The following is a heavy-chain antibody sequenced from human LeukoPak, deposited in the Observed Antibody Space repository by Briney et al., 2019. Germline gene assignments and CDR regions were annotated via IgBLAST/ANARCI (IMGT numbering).Heavy chain of an antibody. D-gene: IGHD3-10*01. V-gene: IGHV3-23*01. CDR2: ISGSGGGT. CDR1: GFTFSSYP. Sequence: LTGGSLRLSCAAAGFTFSSYPMSWVRQAPGKGLEWVSGISGSGGGTFYPESVKGRFIISRDNSKNTLYLQMNSLRAEDTAVYYCAKGSGTRAFDIWGQGTMVTVSP. CDR3: AKGSGTRAFDI. J-gene: IGHJ3*02.